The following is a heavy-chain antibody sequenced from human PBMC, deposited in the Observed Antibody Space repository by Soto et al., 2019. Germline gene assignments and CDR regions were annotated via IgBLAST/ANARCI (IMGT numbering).Heavy chain of an antibody. J-gene: IGHJ6*03. CDR2: MNPNSGNT. Sequence: ASVKVSCKASGYTFTSYDINWGRQATGQGIEWMGWMNPNSGNTGYAQKFQGRVTMTRNTSISTAYMELSSLRSEDTAVYYCARGGGGVVVPAAINMDVWGKGTTVTVSS. CDR1: GYTFTSYD. D-gene: IGHD2-2*01. V-gene: IGHV1-8*02. CDR3: ARGGGGVVVPAAINMDV.